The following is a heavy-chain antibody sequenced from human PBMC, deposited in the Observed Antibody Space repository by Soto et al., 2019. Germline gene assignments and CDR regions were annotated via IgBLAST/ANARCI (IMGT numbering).Heavy chain of an antibody. CDR3: ARGDPDEHSSSFYGIDC. J-gene: IGHJ4*02. D-gene: IGHD6-6*01. Sequence: GPSVKVSCKASGYSFTSYSISWVRQAPGEGLEWMGWISGYDGNTNYAQKFQGRVTMTTDTSTSTAYMELRSLRSDDTAMFYCARGDPDEHSSSFYGIDCWGQGTLVTVSS. CDR1: GYSFTSYS. V-gene: IGHV1-18*01. CDR2: ISGYDGNT.